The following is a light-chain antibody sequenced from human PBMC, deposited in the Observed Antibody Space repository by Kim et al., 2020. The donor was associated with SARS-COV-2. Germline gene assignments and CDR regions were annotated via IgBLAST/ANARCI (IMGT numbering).Light chain of an antibody. Sequence: GYPGQTASITCSGDKLGDRYACWYQQKPGQSPVLVIYQDSKRPSGSPGRFSGSNAGNTVTLTISGTQAMDEADYYCQAWDSSTVVFGRGTQVTVL. J-gene: IGLJ2*01. CDR1: KLGDRY. V-gene: IGLV3-1*01. CDR2: QDS. CDR3: QAWDSSTVV.